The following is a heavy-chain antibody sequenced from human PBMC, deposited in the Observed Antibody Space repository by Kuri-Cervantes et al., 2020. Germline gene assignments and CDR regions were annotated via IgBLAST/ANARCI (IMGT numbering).Heavy chain of an antibody. CDR2: IYYSGST. V-gene: IGHV4-39*07. CDR3: AREQGYYGSGSYLYPYYFDY. J-gene: IGHJ4*02. CDR1: GGSVSGSNYH. Sequence: SETLSLTCTVSGGSVSGSNYHWGWIRQPPGKGLEWIGSIYYSGSTYYNPSLKSRVTISVDTSKTQFSLKLSSVTAADTAVYYCAREQGYYGSGSYLYPYYFDYWGQGTLVTVSS. D-gene: IGHD3-10*01.